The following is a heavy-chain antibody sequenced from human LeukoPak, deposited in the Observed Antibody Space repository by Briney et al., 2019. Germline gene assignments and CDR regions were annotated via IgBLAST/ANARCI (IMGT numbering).Heavy chain of an antibody. Sequence: GGSLRLSCEASGFTFRNYRMNWVRQAPGKGLEWVSSISSSSYIYYADSVKGRFTISRDNAKNSLYLQMNSLRAEDTAVYYCARDWHGVDYWGQGTLVTVSS. V-gene: IGHV3-21*06. CDR3: ARDWHGVDY. CDR1: GFTFRNYR. D-gene: IGHD2-8*01. CDR2: ISSSSYI. J-gene: IGHJ4*02.